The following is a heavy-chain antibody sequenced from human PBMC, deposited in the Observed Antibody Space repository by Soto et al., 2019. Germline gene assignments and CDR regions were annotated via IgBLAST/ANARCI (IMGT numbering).Heavy chain of an antibody. CDR2: ISAGSNTI. Sequence: GVLRLSCAASGFTLSLYSMHWVRQAPRKGLEWISYISAGSNTIYYADSVQGRFTISRDNAKNSLFLQMSSLRDDDTAVYYCARGYDLQYGMDVWGQGTSVTVS. J-gene: IGHJ6*02. CDR1: GFTLSLYS. CDR3: ARGYDLQYGMDV. V-gene: IGHV3-48*02. D-gene: IGHD1-1*01.